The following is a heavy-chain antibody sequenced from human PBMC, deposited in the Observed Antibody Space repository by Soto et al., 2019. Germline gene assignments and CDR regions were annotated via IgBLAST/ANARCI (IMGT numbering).Heavy chain of an antibody. J-gene: IGHJ3*02. CDR1: GGFVSSGNYY. Sequence: SETLSLTCAVYGGFVSSGNYYWSWIRQPPGKGLEWIGEMSHSGGTHFNPSLKSRVTISVDTSKNQFSLKMTSVTAADTALYYCARVERGTTTTVVDAFDIWGPGTMVT. CDR2: MSHSGGT. CDR3: ARVERGTTTTVVDAFDI. D-gene: IGHD4-4*01. V-gene: IGHV4-61*01.